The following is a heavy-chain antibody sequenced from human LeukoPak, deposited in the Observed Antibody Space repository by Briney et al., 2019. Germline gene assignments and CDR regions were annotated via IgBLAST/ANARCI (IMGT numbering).Heavy chain of an antibody. D-gene: IGHD3-3*01. Sequence: TSETLSLTCTVSGGSISSGGYYWSWIRQHPGKGLEWIGYIYYSGSTYYNPSLKSRVTISVDTSKNQFSLKLSSVTAADTAVYYCASAGYDFWSGYFDYWGQGTLVTVS. CDR1: GGSISSGGYY. CDR3: ASAGYDFWSGYFDY. V-gene: IGHV4-31*03. CDR2: IYYSGST. J-gene: IGHJ4*02.